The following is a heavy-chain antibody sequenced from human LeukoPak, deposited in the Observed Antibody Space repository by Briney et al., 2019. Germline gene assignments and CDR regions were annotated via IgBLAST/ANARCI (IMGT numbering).Heavy chain of an antibody. CDR2: INYRGST. CDR1: GGSISTNNYN. Sequence: PSETLSLTCTVSGGSISTNNYNWGWIRQPPGKGLEWIGSINYRGSTNYNPSLKSRVTMSVDASKNQFTLKLSSVTAAETAVYYCATTLRNRQEKEFDYWGQGTLVTVSS. CDR3: ATTLRNRQEKEFDY. V-gene: IGHV4-39*01. J-gene: IGHJ4*02.